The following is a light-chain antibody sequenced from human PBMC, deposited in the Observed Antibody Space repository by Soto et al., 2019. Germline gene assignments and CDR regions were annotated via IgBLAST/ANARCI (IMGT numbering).Light chain of an antibody. CDR2: DAS. V-gene: IGKV1-33*01. J-gene: IGKJ1*01. CDR1: QDISNY. CDR3: QQYDNLLTWT. Sequence: DNEMTQSPSSLSASEGDRVTIPCPVSQDISNYLNWYQQKPGKAPKLLIYDASNLETGVPSRFSGSGSGTDFTFTISSLQPEDIATYYCQQYDNLLTWTFGQGTKVDIK.